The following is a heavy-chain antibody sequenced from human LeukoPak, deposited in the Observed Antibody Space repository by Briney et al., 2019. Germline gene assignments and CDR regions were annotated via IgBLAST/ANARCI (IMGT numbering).Heavy chain of an antibody. CDR2: ISDNIAYT. J-gene: IGHJ6*03. Sequence: GGSLRLSCAASGFTFSSYSMNWVRQAPGKGLEWVSSISDNIAYTYYTDSLKGRFTVSRDDAKNSVYLQMNSLRVEDTAVYYCAREATSVTTSGYYYYMDIWGKGTTVTVSS. V-gene: IGHV3-21*01. D-gene: IGHD4-17*01. CDR3: AREATSVTTSGYYYYMDI. CDR1: GFTFSSYS.